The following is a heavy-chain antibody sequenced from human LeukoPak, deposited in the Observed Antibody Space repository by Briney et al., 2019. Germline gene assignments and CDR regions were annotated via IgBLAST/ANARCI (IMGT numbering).Heavy chain of an antibody. CDR3: ARRGHSSSPEIDTFHG. Sequence: PSETLSLTCTVSGGSISNSDFYWGWIRQPPGKGLEWIGSIYYTGSTNNNPSLESRVTLSIDTSKNQFFLRLVSVTAADTAVYYCARRGHSSSPEIDTFHGWGQGTMVIVSS. D-gene: IGHD6-6*01. J-gene: IGHJ3*01. V-gene: IGHV4-39*01. CDR1: GGSISNSDFY. CDR2: IYYTGST.